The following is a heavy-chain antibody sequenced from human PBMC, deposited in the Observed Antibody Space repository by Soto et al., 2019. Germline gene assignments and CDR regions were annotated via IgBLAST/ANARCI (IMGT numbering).Heavy chain of an antibody. D-gene: IGHD3-3*01. V-gene: IGHV1-8*01. Sequence: ASVKVSCKASGYTFTSYDINWVRQATGQGLEWMGWMNPNRGNTGYAQKFQGRVTMTRNTSISTAYMELSSQISEDTAVYYRARGFKGALYYDFWRHGYYYYGRDVWGRGTRVTVSS. CDR2: MNPNRGNT. J-gene: IGHJ6*01. CDR1: GYTFTSYD. CDR3: ARGFKGALYYDFWRHGYYYYGRDV.